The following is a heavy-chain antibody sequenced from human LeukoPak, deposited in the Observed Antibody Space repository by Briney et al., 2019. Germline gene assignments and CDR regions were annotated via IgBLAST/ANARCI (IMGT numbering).Heavy chain of an antibody. Sequence: SETLSLTCAVSGVSISSGGYSWSWIRQPPGKGLEWIGYIYHSGSTYYNPSLKSRVTISVDRSKNQFSLKLSSVTAADTAVYYCARRSPYGGNSFAFDIWGQGTMVTVSS. D-gene: IGHD4-23*01. CDR1: GVSISSGGYS. V-gene: IGHV4-30-2*01. CDR2: IYHSGST. J-gene: IGHJ3*02. CDR3: ARRSPYGGNSFAFDI.